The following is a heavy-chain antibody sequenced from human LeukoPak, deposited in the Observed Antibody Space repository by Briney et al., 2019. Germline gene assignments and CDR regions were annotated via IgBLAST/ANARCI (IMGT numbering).Heavy chain of an antibody. V-gene: IGHV4-61*02. CDR2: IYTSGST. CDR3: ARQSRYQLLYY. D-gene: IGHD2-2*01. J-gene: IGHJ4*02. CDR1: GGSISSGSYY. Sequence: SQTLSLTCTVSGGSISSGSYYWSWIRQPAGKGLEWIGRIYTSGSTTYNSSLKSRVTISLDTSKNHFSLRLSSVTAADTAVYYCARQSRYQLLYYWGQGTLVTVSS.